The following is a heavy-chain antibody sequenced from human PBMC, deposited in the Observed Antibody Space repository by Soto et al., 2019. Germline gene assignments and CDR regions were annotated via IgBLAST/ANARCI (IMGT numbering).Heavy chain of an antibody. CDR1: GGTFSSYA. Sequence: SVKVSCKASGGTFSSYAISWVRQAPGQGLEWMGGIIPIFGTANYAQKFQGRVTITADESTSTAYMELSSLRSEDTAVYYCASIETYYYDSSGYYPMDYRGQGTLVTVSS. CDR2: IIPIFGTA. J-gene: IGHJ4*02. V-gene: IGHV1-69*13. CDR3: ASIETYYYDSSGYYPMDY. D-gene: IGHD3-22*01.